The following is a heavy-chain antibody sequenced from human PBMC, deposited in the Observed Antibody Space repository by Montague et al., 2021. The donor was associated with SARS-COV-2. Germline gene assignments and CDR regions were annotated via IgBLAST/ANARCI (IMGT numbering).Heavy chain of an antibody. CDR3: ASLCMDRGVCLGVGAFDI. V-gene: IGHV4-39*01. J-gene: IGHJ3*02. D-gene: IGHD3-10*01. CDR2: IFCSRIT. Sequence: SETLSLTCAVYGGSISSNSYYWVWIRPPPGKGLEWIGNIFCSRITYYNPSLRSRVTISVDTSKNQFSLKLTSVTAADTAVYYCASLCMDRGVCLGVGAFDIWGQGTMVTVSS. CDR1: GGSISSNSYY.